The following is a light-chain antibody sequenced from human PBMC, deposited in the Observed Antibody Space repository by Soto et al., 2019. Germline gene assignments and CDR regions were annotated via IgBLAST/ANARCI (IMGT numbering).Light chain of an antibody. CDR2: GAS. Sequence: EIVLTQSPVTRSLSPGERATLSCRASQSVSSSYLAWYQQKPGQAPRLLIYGASSRATGIPDRFSGSGSGTDFTLTISRLEPEDFAVYHCQQYGRSPLTFGGGTKGDIK. V-gene: IGKV3-20*01. J-gene: IGKJ4*01. CDR3: QQYGRSPLT. CDR1: QSVSSSY.